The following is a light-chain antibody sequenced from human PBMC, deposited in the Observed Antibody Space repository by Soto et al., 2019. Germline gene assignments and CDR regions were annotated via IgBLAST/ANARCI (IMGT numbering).Light chain of an antibody. V-gene: IGLV2-14*01. CDR3: SSYTSSSTPV. J-gene: IGLJ1*01. Sequence: ALTQPASVSGSPGQSITISCTGTSSDVGGYNYVSWYQQHPGKAPKLMIYEVSNRPSGVSNRFSGSKSGNTASLTISGLQAEDEADYYCSSYTSSSTPVFGTGNKV. CDR2: EVS. CDR1: SSDVGGYNY.